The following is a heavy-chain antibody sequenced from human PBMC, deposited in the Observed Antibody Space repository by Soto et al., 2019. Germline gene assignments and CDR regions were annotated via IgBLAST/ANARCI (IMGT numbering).Heavy chain of an antibody. J-gene: IGHJ3*02. D-gene: IGHD2-15*01. CDR2: IWYDGSNK. CDR3: ASSRRRYCSGGSCYGLAAFDI. Sequence: GGSLRLSCAASGFTFSSYGMHWVRQAPGKGLEWVAVIWYDGSNKYYADSVKGRFTISRDNSKNTLYLQMNSLRAEDTAVYYCASSRRRYCSGGSCYGLAAFDIWGQGTMVTVS. CDR1: GFTFSSYG. V-gene: IGHV3-33*01.